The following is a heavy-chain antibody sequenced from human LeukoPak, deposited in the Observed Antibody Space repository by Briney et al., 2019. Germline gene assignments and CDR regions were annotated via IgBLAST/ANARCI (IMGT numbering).Heavy chain of an antibody. CDR1: GGSIRGGGYY. D-gene: IGHD3-22*01. CDR3: ARASHYDSSGLYFDY. CDR2: IYSSGST. V-gene: IGHV4-31*03. J-gene: IGHJ4*02. Sequence: SETLSLTCTVPGGSIRGGGYYWSWIHQHPGMGLEWIGYIYSSGSTSYKPSLKSRVTISLDTSENQFSLKLTSVTAADTAVYYCARASHYDSSGLYFDYWGQGILVTVSS.